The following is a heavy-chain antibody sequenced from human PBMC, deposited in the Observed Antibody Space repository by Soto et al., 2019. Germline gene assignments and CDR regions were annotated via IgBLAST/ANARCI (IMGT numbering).Heavy chain of an antibody. D-gene: IGHD2-2*01. Sequence: GSLRLSCAASGFAFSTTTMNWVRQAPGKGLEWVSSISGSSSYIFYADSVKGRFTISRDNAKSSLYLQMNSLRAEDTAVYYCARVSAEGRCSTTSCYPFDYWGQGTLVTVSS. V-gene: IGHV3-21*01. J-gene: IGHJ4*02. CDR1: GFAFSTTT. CDR3: ARVSAEGRCSTTSCYPFDY. CDR2: ISGSSSYI.